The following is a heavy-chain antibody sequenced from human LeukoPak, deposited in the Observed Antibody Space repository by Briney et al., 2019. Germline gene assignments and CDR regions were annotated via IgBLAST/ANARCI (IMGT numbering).Heavy chain of an antibody. Sequence: GGSLRLSCAASGFTFSSYTMNWVRQAPGKGLEWVSYIGSSSDTIYYADSVKGRFTISRDNAKNSLYLQMNSLRAEDTAVYYCAKDVGTIVLMVYASYYFDYWGQGTLVTVSS. CDR1: GFTFSSYT. CDR2: IGSSSDTI. CDR3: AKDVGTIVLMVYASYYFDY. D-gene: IGHD2-8*01. V-gene: IGHV3-48*01. J-gene: IGHJ4*02.